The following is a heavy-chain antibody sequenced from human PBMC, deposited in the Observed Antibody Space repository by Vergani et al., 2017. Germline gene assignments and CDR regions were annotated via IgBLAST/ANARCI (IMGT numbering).Heavy chain of an antibody. V-gene: IGHV3-23*04. CDR2: ISGSGGST. D-gene: IGHD2-2*01. Sequence: EVQLVESGGGLVQPGGSLRLSCAASGFTVSSNYMSWVRQAPGKGLEWVSAISGSGGSTYYADSVKGRFTISRDNSKNTLYLQMNSLRAEDTAVYYCAKVPVGYCSSTSCDYWGQGTLVTVSS. CDR3: AKVPVGYCSSTSCDY. J-gene: IGHJ4*02. CDR1: GFTVSSNY.